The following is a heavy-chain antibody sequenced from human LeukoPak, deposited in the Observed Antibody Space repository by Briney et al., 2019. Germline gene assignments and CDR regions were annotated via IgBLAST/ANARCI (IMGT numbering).Heavy chain of an antibody. Sequence: ASVKVSCKVSGYTLTELSMHWVRQAPGKGLEWMGGFDPEDGETIYAQKFQGRVTMTEDTSTDTAYMELSSLRSEDTAVYYCATGQSSSWYASLHYYFDYWGQGTLVTVSS. V-gene: IGHV1-24*01. CDR2: FDPEDGET. J-gene: IGHJ4*02. CDR3: ATGQSSSWYASLHYYFDY. CDR1: GYTLTELS. D-gene: IGHD6-13*01.